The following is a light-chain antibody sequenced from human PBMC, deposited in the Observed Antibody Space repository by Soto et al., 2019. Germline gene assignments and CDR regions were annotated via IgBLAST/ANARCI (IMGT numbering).Light chain of an antibody. CDR3: QHYNNWPET. J-gene: IGKJ1*01. Sequence: VLTQSPATLSVSPGERATLSCRASQSVSSNLAWYQQKPGQAPRLLIYGASTRATGIPARFSGSGSGTEFTLTISSRQSEDFATYYCQHYNNWPETFGQGTK. CDR2: GAS. CDR1: QSVSSN. V-gene: IGKV3-15*01.